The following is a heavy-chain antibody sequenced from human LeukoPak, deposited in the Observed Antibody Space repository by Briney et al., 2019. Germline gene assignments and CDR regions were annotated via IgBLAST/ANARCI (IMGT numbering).Heavy chain of an antibody. V-gene: IGHV4-4*07. CDR3: ARGDDSYGSLLDY. CDR1: GGSISGYY. J-gene: IGHJ4*02. Sequence: PSETLSLTCTVSGGSISGYYWTWIRQPAGKGLEWIGRIYYSGSTYYNPSLKSRDTISVDTSKDQFSLKLSSVTAADTAVYYCARGDDSYGSLLDYWGQGTLVTVSS. CDR2: IYYSGST. D-gene: IGHD5-18*01.